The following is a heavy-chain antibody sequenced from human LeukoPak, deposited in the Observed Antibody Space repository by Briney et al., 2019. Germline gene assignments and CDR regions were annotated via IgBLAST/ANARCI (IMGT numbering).Heavy chain of an antibody. CDR3: ARDRFGELFSDY. CDR1: GFTFSSYS. Sequence: GGSLRLSCAASGFTFSSYSMNWVRKAPGKGLEWVSSISSSSSYIYYADSVKGRFTISRDNAKNSLYLQMNSLRAEDTAVYYCARDRFGELFSDYWGQGTLVTVSS. D-gene: IGHD3-10*01. J-gene: IGHJ4*02. CDR2: ISSSSSYI. V-gene: IGHV3-21*01.